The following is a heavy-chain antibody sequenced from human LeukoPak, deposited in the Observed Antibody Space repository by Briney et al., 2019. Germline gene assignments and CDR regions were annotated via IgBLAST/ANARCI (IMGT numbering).Heavy chain of an antibody. CDR3: ARALGYSGYDYYFDY. CDR2: INHSGST. J-gene: IGHJ4*02. CDR1: GGSFSGYY. D-gene: IGHD5-12*01. V-gene: IGHV4-34*01. Sequence: SETLSLTCAVYGGSFSGYYWSWIRQPPGKGLEWIGEINHSGSTNYNPSLKSRVTISVDTSKNQFSLKLSSVTAADTAVYYCARALGYSGYDYYFDYWGQGTLVTVSS.